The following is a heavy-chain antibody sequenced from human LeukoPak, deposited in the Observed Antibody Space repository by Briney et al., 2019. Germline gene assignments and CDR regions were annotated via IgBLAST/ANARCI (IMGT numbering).Heavy chain of an antibody. V-gene: IGHV3-23*01. Sequence: PGASLRLSCAASGFTFSTYPMSWVRKAPGKGLEWVSSISENGAGTYYADSAKGRFTISRDNSRNTMYLQMHSLRVGDTAVYYCASQGTGYHSVWGQGTLVTVSS. J-gene: IGHJ4*02. CDR1: GFTFSTYP. CDR2: ISENGAGT. CDR3: ASQGTGYHSV. D-gene: IGHD3/OR15-3a*01.